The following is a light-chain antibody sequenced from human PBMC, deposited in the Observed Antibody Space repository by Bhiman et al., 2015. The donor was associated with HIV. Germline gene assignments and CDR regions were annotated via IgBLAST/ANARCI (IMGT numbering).Light chain of an antibody. CDR2: DVN. J-gene: IGLJ3*02. V-gene: IGLV2-14*01. CDR1: SSDVGAYNL. Sequence: QSALTQPASVSGSPGQSIAISCTGTSSDVGAYNLVSWYQQHPGKAPKLMICDVNKRPSGVSNRFSGSKSGNTASLTISGLQTEDEADYYCGTWDSSLSAGVFGGGTRLTVL. CDR3: GTWDSSLSAGV.